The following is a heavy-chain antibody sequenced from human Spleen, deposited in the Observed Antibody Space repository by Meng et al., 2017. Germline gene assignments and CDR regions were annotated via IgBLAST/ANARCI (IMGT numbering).Heavy chain of an antibody. J-gene: IGHJ4*02. D-gene: IGHD2-15*01. CDR1: RYNFTGYY. CDR2: NNADSGGT. CDR3: ATSPGRYVLVDY. V-gene: IGHV1-2*06. Sequence: HGLLVRARAAVTKRGSSVRLAFKASRYNFTGYYLHWVRQAPRQGLEWIGRNNADSGGTNYAKKCQGRVSTTRDTSISTANMELSRLTSDDTALYYCATSPGRYVLVDYWGQGTLVTVSS.